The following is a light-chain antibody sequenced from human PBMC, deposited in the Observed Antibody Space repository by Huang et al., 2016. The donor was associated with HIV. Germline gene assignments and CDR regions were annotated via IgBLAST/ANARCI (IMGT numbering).Light chain of an antibody. V-gene: IGKV3-15*01. CDR2: GAS. Sequence: EIVMTQSPATLSVSPGERATLSCRASQRVSSNLAWYQQKPGQAPRLLFYGASTRATGIPARFSGSGSGTEFTLTISSLQSEDFAVYYCQQYNNWLGTFGQGTKLEIK. CDR3: QQYNNWLGT. J-gene: IGKJ2*01. CDR1: QRVSSN.